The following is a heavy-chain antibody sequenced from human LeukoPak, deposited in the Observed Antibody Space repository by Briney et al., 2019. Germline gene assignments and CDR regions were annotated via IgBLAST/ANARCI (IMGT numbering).Heavy chain of an antibody. V-gene: IGHV3-15*01. J-gene: IGHJ4*02. CDR3: STEIRWEATVFDD. Sequence: PGGSLRLSCAASGFTFTSAWMTWVRQAPGRRPEWVGRIKSKTDGGTTDYAAPVKGRFTISRDNSKNTLYLQMHSLKTEDTAVYYCSTEIRWEATVFDDWGQGTLVTVSS. CDR1: GFTFTSAW. CDR2: IKSKTDGGTT. D-gene: IGHD1-26*01.